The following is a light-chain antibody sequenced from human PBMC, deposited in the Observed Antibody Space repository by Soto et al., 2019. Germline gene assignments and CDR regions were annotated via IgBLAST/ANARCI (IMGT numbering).Light chain of an antibody. Sequence: EIVLTQSPGTLSLSPGERATLSCRASQSVTSISLAWYQQKPGQAPRLLIYGASSRATGIPDRFSGSGSGTDFTLTISRLEPEDFAVYYCQQYGDSAYTFGQGTKVDIK. CDR3: QQYGDSAYT. CDR1: QSVTSIS. V-gene: IGKV3-20*01. J-gene: IGKJ2*01. CDR2: GAS.